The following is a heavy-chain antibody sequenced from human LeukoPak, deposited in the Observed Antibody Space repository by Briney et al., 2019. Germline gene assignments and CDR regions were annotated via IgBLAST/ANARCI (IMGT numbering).Heavy chain of an antibody. CDR3: AREGGGDCYDCPFDY. CDR1: GGSISSSSYY. D-gene: IGHD2-21*02. CDR2: IYYSGST. J-gene: IGHJ4*02. V-gene: IGHV4-39*02. Sequence: SETLSLTCTVSGGSISSSSYYWGWIRQPPGKGLEWIGSIYYSGSTYYNPSLKSRVTISVDTSKNQFSLKLSSVTAADTAVYYCAREGGGDCYDCPFDYWGQGTLVTVSS.